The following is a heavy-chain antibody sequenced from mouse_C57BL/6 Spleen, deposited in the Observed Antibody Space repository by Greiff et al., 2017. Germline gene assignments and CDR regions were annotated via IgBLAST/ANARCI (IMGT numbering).Heavy chain of an antibody. Sequence: EVQVEESGGGLVKPGGSLKLSCAASGFTFSDYGMHWVRQAPEKGLEWVAYISSGSSPIFSADTVEGGFTISRDNAKNTLFLQMTSLRSEDTAMYYCARNPVLRAFDYWGQGTTLTVSA. CDR2: ISSGSSPI. J-gene: IGHJ2*01. CDR1: GFTFSDYG. V-gene: IGHV5-17*01. D-gene: IGHD3-3*01. CDR3: ARNPVLRAFDY.